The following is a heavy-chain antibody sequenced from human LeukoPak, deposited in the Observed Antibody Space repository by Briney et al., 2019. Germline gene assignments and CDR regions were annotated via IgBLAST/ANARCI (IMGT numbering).Heavy chain of an antibody. CDR3: ANLGTMSSDY. CDR1: GFTFSSYA. V-gene: IGHV3-30*18. J-gene: IGHJ4*02. CDR2: ISYDGSNK. Sequence: PGGSLRLSCAASGFTFSSYAMSWVRQAPGKGLEWVAVISYDGSNKYYADSVKGRFTISRDNSKNTLYLQMNSLRAEDTAVYYCANLGTMSSDYWGQGTLVTVSS. D-gene: IGHD3-10*02.